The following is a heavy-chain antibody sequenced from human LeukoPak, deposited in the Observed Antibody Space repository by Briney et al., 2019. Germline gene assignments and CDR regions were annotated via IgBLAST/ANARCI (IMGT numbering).Heavy chain of an antibody. CDR3: ARDSPEEITGTPRDAFDI. D-gene: IGHD1-20*01. V-gene: IGHV3-74*01. CDR2: ISGDGTAR. Sequence: GGSLRLSCAASGFTSSSYWMHWVRQVPGKGLVWVSRISGDGTARNYADSVKGRFTISRDNAKNSLYLQMNSLRAEDTAVYYCARDSPEEITGTPRDAFDIRGQGTMVTVSS. CDR1: GFTSSSYW. J-gene: IGHJ3*02.